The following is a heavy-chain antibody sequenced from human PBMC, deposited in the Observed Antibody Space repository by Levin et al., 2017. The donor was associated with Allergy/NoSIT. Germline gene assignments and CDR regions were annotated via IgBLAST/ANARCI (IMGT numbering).Heavy chain of an antibody. Sequence: SGGSLRLSCAASGFTFDDYTMHWVRQAPGKGLEWVSLISWDGGSTYYADSVKGRFTISRDNSKNSLYLQMNSLRTEDTALYYCAKDMEGSGSYLFDYWGQGTLVTVSS. CDR2: ISWDGGST. CDR3: AKDMEGSGSYLFDY. V-gene: IGHV3-43*01. CDR1: GFTFDDYT. D-gene: IGHD3-10*01. J-gene: IGHJ4*02.